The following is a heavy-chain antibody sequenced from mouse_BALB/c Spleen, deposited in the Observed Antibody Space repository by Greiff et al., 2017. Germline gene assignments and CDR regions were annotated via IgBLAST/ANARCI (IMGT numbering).Heavy chain of an antibody. J-gene: IGHJ2*01. V-gene: IGHV1-5*01. D-gene: IGHD2-4*01. CDR1: GYSFTSYW. CDR3: TRGGYDYDDGGYYLDY. Sequence: EVQLQQSGTVLARPGASVKMSCKASGYSFTSYWMHWVNQRPGQGLEWIGAIYPGNSDTSYNQKFKGKAKLTAVTSASTAYMELSSLTNEDSAVYYGTRGGYDYDDGGYYLDYWGQGTTLTVSS. CDR2: IYPGNSDT.